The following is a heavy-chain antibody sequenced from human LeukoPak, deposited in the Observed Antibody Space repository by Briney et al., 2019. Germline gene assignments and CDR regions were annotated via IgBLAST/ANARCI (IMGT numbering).Heavy chain of an antibody. D-gene: IGHD3-3*01. CDR2: INHSGST. CDR1: GGFFSGYY. Sequence: SETLSLTCAVYGGFFSGYYWSWIRQPPGKGLEWIGEINHSGSTNYNPSLKSRVTISVDTSKNQFSLKLSSVTAADTAVYYCARQGGYDFWSGYYTFDYWGQGTLVTVSS. V-gene: IGHV4-34*01. CDR3: ARQGGYDFWSGYYTFDY. J-gene: IGHJ4*02.